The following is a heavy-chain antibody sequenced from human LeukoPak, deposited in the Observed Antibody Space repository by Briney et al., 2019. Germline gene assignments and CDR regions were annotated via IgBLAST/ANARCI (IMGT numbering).Heavy chain of an antibody. V-gene: IGHV4-39*01. CDR2: IYYSGST. CDR1: GGSISSSSYY. CDR3: ARQSDCSSTSCYEGDFDP. J-gene: IGHJ5*02. Sequence: PSETLSLTCTVSGGSISSSSYYWGWIRQPPGKGLEWIGSIYYSGSTYYNPSLKSRVTISVDTSKNQFSLKLSSVTAADTAVYYCARQSDCSSTSCYEGDFDPWGQGTLVTVSS. D-gene: IGHD2-2*01.